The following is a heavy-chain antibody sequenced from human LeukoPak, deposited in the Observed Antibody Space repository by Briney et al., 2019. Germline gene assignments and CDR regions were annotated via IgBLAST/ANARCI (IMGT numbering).Heavy chain of an antibody. J-gene: IGHJ2*01. CDR1: GYTFTSYA. CDR3: ARTGGSGSYYGWYFDL. Sequence: GASVKVSCKASGYTFTSYAMHWVRQAPGQRLEWMGWINAGNGNTKYSQKFQGRVTMTRDTSTSTVYMELSSLRSEDTAVYYCARTGGSGSYYGWYFDLWGRGTLVTVSS. CDR2: INAGNGNT. D-gene: IGHD1-26*01. V-gene: IGHV1-3*01.